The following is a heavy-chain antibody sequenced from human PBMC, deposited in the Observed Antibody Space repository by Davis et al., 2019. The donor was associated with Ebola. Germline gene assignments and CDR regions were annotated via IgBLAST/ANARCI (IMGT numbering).Heavy chain of an antibody. V-gene: IGHV3-30*14. CDR3: ARGRAPLAQWLSD. CDR2: VSFDGTNT. D-gene: IGHD6-19*01. CDR1: GFTFSSYA. J-gene: IGHJ4*02. Sequence: GESLKISCAASGFTFSSYAMHWVRQAPGKGLEWMAIVSFDGTNTYYADSVQGRFTISRDNSKNTLYLQMNSLRAEDTAVYYCARGRAPLAQWLSDWGQGTLVTVSS.